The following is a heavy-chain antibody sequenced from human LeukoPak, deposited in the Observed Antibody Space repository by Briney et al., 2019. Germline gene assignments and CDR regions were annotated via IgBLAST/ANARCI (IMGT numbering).Heavy chain of an antibody. CDR1: GSTFSSYA. Sequence: PGRSLRLSCAASGSTFSSYAMHWVRQAPGKGLEWVAVISYDGSNKYYADSVKGRFTISRDNSKNTLYLQMNSLRAEDTAVHYCARDGWYYYGSGSYLLGGDYWGQGTLVTVSS. CDR3: ARDGWYYYGSGSYLLGGDY. J-gene: IGHJ4*02. CDR2: ISYDGSNK. D-gene: IGHD3-10*01. V-gene: IGHV3-30*04.